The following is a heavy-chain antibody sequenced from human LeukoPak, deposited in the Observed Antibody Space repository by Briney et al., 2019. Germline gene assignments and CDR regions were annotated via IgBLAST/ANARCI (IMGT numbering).Heavy chain of an antibody. J-gene: IGHJ4*02. CDR1: GGSISSYY. CDR3: ARTGIKGQWLVPFDY. V-gene: IGHV4-39*01. D-gene: IGHD6-19*01. CDR2: LYYSGDT. Sequence: SETLSLTCTVSGGSISSYYWSWIRQPPGKGLEWIGTLYYSGDTYYNPSLKSRVTISVDTSKNQFSLKLSSVTAADTAVYYCARTGIKGQWLVPFDYWGQGTLVTVSS.